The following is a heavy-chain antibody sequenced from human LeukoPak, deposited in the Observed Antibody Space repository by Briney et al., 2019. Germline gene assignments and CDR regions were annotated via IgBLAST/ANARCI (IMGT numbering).Heavy chain of an antibody. V-gene: IGHV1-46*01. CDR3: ASLSNMIAPN. Sequence: ASVKVSCKASGYTFTNYYIHWVRQAPGQGLEWMGIINPSGGSTSYAQKFQGRVTMTRDMSTSTVYMELSSLRSEDTAVYYCASLSNMIAPNWGQGTLVTVSS. CDR2: INPSGGST. J-gene: IGHJ4*02. D-gene: IGHD3-22*01. CDR1: GYTFTNYY.